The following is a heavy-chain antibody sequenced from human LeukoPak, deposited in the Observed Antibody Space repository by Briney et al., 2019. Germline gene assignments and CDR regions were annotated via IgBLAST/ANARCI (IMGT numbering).Heavy chain of an antibody. J-gene: IGHJ5*02. Sequence: NASETLSLTCTVSGGSISSGDYYWSWIRQPPGKGLEWIGYIYYSGSTYYNPSLKSRVTISVDTSKNQFSLKLSSVTAADTAVYYCARVMTPYYDFRSGYSPSNNWFDPWGQGTLVTVSS. CDR1: GGSISSGDYY. CDR3: ARVMTPYYDFRSGYSPSNNWFDP. D-gene: IGHD3-3*01. CDR2: IYYSGST. V-gene: IGHV4-30-4*08.